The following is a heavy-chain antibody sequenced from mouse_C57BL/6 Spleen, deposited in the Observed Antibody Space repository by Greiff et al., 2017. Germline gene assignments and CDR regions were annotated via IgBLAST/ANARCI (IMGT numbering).Heavy chain of an antibody. J-gene: IGHJ1*03. D-gene: IGHD1-1*01. Sequence: QVLLKQPGPELVKPGASVKLSCKVSGYTFTSYWMHWVKQRPGQGLEWIGNINPSNGGTNYNEKFKSKATLTVDKTSSKAYMQLSSLTSEDSAVYYCARENYYDSSSYWYFDVWGTGTTVTVSS. CDR2: INPSNGGT. CDR1: GYTFTSYW. V-gene: IGHV1-53*01. CDR3: ARENYYDSSSYWYFDV.